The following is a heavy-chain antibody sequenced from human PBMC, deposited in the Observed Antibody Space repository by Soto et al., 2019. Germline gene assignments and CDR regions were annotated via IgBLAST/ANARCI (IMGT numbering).Heavy chain of an antibody. Sequence: SQTLSLTCTVSGGSISSSSYYWGRIRQPPGKGLDWIGYIYYSGSPYYNPSLKSRVTIYVDTSKNQFSLKLSSLTAADTAVYYCAVPAASVAGAAGSYYYYGMDVSGQGTTVTVSS. CDR3: AVPAASVAGAAGSYYYYGMDV. J-gene: IGHJ6*01. V-gene: IGHV4-39*01. CDR1: GGSISSSSYY. D-gene: IGHD6-19*01. CDR2: IYYSGSP.